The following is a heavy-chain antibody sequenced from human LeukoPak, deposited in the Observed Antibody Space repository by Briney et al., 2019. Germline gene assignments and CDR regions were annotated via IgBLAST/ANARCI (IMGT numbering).Heavy chain of an antibody. D-gene: IGHD2-21*02. J-gene: IGHJ1*01. V-gene: IGHV4-34*01. CDR1: GGSFSGYY. CDR2: INHSGST. CDR3: ARGKPPCGGDCYPEYFQH. Sequence: PSETLSLTCAVHGGSFSGYYWSWIRQPPGKGLEWIGEINHSGSTNYNPSLKSRVTISVDTSKNQFSLKLSSVTAADTAVYYCARGKPPCGGDCYPEYFQHWGQGTLVTVSS.